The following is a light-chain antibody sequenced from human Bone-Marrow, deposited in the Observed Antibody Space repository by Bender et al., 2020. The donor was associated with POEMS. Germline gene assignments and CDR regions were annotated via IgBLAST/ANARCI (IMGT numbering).Light chain of an antibody. CDR1: TSDVGGYNS. J-gene: IGLJ3*02. CDR2: DET. V-gene: IGLV2-11*01. Sequence: QSALTQPRSVSGSPGQSVTVSCTGTTSDVGGYNSVSWFQQHPGKAPTLLIYDETKRPSGVPDRFSGSKSGSTASLTSSGLQAEDEADYYCSADAGNNSWLFGGGTAVTVL. CDR3: SADAGNNSWL.